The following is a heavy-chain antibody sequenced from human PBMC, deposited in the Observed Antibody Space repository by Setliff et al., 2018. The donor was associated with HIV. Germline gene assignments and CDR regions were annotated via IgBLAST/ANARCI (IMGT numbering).Heavy chain of an antibody. V-gene: IGHV4-31*03. J-gene: IGHJ4*02. CDR2: IYYSGST. Sequence: SETLSLTCNVSGGSISSGGYYWSWIRQHPGKGLEWIGYIYYSGSTYYNPSLKSRVTISVDTSKNQFSLKLSSVTAADTAVYYCARVPPLKAFGGVISLYYFDYWGQGTLVTVSS. CDR1: GGSISSGGYY. D-gene: IGHD3-16*02. CDR3: ARVPPLKAFGGVISLYYFDY.